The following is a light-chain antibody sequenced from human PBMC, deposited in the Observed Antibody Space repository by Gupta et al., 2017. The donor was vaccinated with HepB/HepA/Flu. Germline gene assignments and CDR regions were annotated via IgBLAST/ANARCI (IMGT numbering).Light chain of an antibody. CDR3: QQSYSTPLT. J-gene: IGKJ4*01. CDR1: QSISSY. CDR2: AAS. Sequence: QMTQSPSSLSASVGDRVTITCRASQSISSYLNWYQQKPGKAPKLLIYAASSLQSGVPPRFSGSGSGTDFTLTISSLQPEDVATYYCQQSYSTPLTFGGGTKVEIK. V-gene: IGKV1-39*01.